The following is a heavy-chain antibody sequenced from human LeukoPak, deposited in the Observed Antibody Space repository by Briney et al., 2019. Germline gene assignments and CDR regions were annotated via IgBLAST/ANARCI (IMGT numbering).Heavy chain of an antibody. D-gene: IGHD6-19*01. CDR2: ISSSSSYI. J-gene: IGHJ4*02. CDR1: GFTFSSYS. V-gene: IGHV3-21*01. Sequence: PGGSLRLSCAASGFTFSSYSMNWVRQAPGKGLEWVSSISSSSSYIYYADSVKGRFTISRDNAKNSLYLQMNSLRAEDTAEYYCARDRSSGWDYWGQGTLVTVSS. CDR3: ARDRSSGWDY.